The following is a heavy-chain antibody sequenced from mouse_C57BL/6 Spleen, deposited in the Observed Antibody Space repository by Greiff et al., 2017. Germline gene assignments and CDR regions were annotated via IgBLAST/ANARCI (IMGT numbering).Heavy chain of an antibody. CDR3: ARPSRYYGSSLFDY. CDR1: GYTFTSYW. V-gene: IGHV1-55*01. Sequence: QVQLQQSGAELVKPGASVKMSCKASGYTFTSYWITWVKQRPGQGLEWIGDIYPGSGSTNYNEKFKSKATLTVDTSSSTAYMQLSSLTSEDSAVYYCARPSRYYGSSLFDYWGQGTTLTVSS. D-gene: IGHD1-1*01. CDR2: IYPGSGST. J-gene: IGHJ2*01.